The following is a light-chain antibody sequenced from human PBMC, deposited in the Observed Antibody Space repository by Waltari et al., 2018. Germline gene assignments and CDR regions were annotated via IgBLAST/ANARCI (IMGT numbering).Light chain of an antibody. CDR2: RDK. Sequence: SYELTQPPSLSVSPGQTASITCSGDKLGNKFASWYRQKPGQSPVVVIYRDKKRPSGIRERISGSNAGNTATLTISETQAMDEADDYCQAWDSSAVVFGGGTKLTVL. CDR1: KLGNKF. J-gene: IGLJ2*01. CDR3: QAWDSSAVV. V-gene: IGLV3-1*01.